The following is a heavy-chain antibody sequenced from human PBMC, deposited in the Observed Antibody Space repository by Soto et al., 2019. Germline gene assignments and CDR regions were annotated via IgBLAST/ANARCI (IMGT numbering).Heavy chain of an antibody. V-gene: IGHV4-39*01. CDR1: GGSISSSSYY. CDR2: IYYSGST. J-gene: IGHJ4*02. D-gene: IGHD6-19*01. Sequence: QLQLQESGPGLVKPSETLSLTCTVSGGSISSSSYYWGWIRQPPGKGLEWIGSIYYSGSTYYNPSLKSRVTISVDTSKTQFSLKLSSVTAADTAVYYCARTGYSSGWYVYWGQGTLVTVSS. CDR3: ARTGYSSGWYVY.